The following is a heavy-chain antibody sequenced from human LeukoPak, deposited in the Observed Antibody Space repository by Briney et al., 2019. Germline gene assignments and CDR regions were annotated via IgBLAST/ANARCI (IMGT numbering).Heavy chain of an antibody. CDR1: GGTFSSYA. V-gene: IGHV1-69*04. CDR3: ARAGDVEMATID. Sequence: SVKVSCKASGGTFSSYAISWVRQAPGQGLEWMGRIIPILGIANYAQKFQGRVTITADKSTSTAYMELSSLRSEDTAVYYCARAGDVEMATIDWGQGTLVTVSS. J-gene: IGHJ4*02. CDR2: IIPILGIA. D-gene: IGHD5-24*01.